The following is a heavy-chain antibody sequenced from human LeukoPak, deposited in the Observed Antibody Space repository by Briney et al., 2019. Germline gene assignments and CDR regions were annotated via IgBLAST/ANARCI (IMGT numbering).Heavy chain of an antibody. CDR2: INAGNGNT. Sequence: ASVKVSCKASRYTFTSYAMHWVRQAPGQRLEWMGWINAGNGNTKYSQKFQGRVTITRDTSASTAYMELSSLRSEDTAVYYCARGRDLGYCSSTSCYGAGGNYFDYWGQGTLVTVSS. J-gene: IGHJ4*02. CDR1: RYTFTSYA. V-gene: IGHV1-3*01. CDR3: ARGRDLGYCSSTSCYGAGGNYFDY. D-gene: IGHD2-2*01.